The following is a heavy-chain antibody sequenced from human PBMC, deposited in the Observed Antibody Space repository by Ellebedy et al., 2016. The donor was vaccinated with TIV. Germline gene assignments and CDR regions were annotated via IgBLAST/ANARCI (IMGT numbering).Heavy chain of an antibody. CDR3: AKATSQGSSSWSYWYFDL. V-gene: IGHV3-23*01. D-gene: IGHD6-13*01. CDR2: ISGNGRTT. Sequence: GGSLRLXCEASGLSSSTSAMSWVRQAPGKGLEWVSVISGNGRTTYNADSVKGRFTISRDSFKNTFYLQMNSLRAEDTALYYCAKATSQGSSSWSYWYFDLWGRGTLVTVSS. J-gene: IGHJ2*01. CDR1: GLSSSTSA.